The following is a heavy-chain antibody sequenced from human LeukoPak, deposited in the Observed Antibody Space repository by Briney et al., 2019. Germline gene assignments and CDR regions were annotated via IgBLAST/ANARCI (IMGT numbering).Heavy chain of an antibody. D-gene: IGHD6-19*01. V-gene: IGHV3-74*01. J-gene: IGHJ6*02. CDR2: INSDGSST. CDR1: GFTFSSYW. CDR3: AREVMGSGWYYDYYGMDV. Sequence: QPGGSLRLSCAASGFTFSSYWMHWVRQAPGRGLVWVSRINSDGSSTSYADSVKGRFTISRDNAKNTLYLQMNSLRAEDTAVYYCAREVMGSGWYYDYYGMDVWGQGTTVTVSS.